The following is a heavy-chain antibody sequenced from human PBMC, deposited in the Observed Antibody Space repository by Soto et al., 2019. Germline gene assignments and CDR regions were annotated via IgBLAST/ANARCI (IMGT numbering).Heavy chain of an antibody. V-gene: IGHV1-18*01. CDR3: ARVNNFRSGFPLDY. CDR1: GYTFSSFG. Sequence: QVQLVQSGAEVKKPGASVTVSCKASGYTFSSFGFSWVRQAPGQGLEWMRWIEAGDTTYAQEFQDRVIMTTDTPTRTAYMEVRSLRSDDTAVYYCARVNNFRSGFPLDYWGQGTPVTVSS. D-gene: IGHD3-3*01. J-gene: IGHJ4*02. CDR2: IEAGDT.